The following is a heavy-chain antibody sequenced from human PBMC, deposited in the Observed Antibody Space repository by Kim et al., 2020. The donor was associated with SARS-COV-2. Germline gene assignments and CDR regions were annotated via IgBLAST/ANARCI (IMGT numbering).Heavy chain of an antibody. CDR1: GGSFSGYY. V-gene: IGHV4-34*01. Sequence: SETLSLTCAVYGGSFSGYYWSWIRQPPGKGLEWIGEINHSGSTNYNPSLKSRVTISVDTSKNQFSLKLSSVTAADTAVYYCARFDGSGESFWFDPWGQGTLVTVSS. J-gene: IGHJ5*02. CDR3: ARFDGSGESFWFDP. D-gene: IGHD3-10*01. CDR2: INHSGST.